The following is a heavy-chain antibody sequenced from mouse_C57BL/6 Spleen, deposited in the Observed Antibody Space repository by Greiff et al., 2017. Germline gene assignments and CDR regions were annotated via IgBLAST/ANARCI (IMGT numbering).Heavy chain of an antibody. CDR3: ARLKTTVRDAMDD. CDR2: IYPGSGST. J-gene: IGHJ4*01. Sequence: QVQLQQPGAELVKPGASVKMSCKASGYTFTSYWLNWVKQRPGQGLEWIGDIYPGSGSTTYNEKFKSKATLPVDTSTSTAYMQLSSLTSADSAVYYCARLKTTVRDAMDDWGQGTAVTVAS. CDR1: GYTFTSYW. V-gene: IGHV1-55*01. D-gene: IGHD1-1*01.